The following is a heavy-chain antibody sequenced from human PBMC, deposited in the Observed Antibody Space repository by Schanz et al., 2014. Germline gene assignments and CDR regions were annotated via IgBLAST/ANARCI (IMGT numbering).Heavy chain of an antibody. J-gene: IGHJ4*02. V-gene: IGHV1-2*02. Sequence: QVQLVQSAAEVKKPGASVKVSCKASGYSFTGYYIHWVRQAPGQGLEWMAWINPNSGDTNYAQRFQGRVTLTRDTXISTVYMELSRMRSDDTAVYYCARERASSIADHWGQGTLLAVSS. CDR3: ARERASSIADH. D-gene: IGHD6-6*01. CDR2: INPNSGDT. CDR1: GYSFTGYY.